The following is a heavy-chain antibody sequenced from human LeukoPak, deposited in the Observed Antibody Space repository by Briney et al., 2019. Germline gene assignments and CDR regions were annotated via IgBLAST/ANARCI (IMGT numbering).Heavy chain of an antibody. D-gene: IGHD6-6*01. Sequence: GGSLRLSCAASGFTFSTYSMNWVRQAPGKGLEWVSYISSGSDSIYYADSVKGRFTVSRDNAKNSLYLQMISLRDEDTAVYYCARGRGNSYQYFDYWGQGTLVTVSS. V-gene: IGHV3-48*02. J-gene: IGHJ4*02. CDR3: ARGRGNSYQYFDY. CDR1: GFTFSTYS. CDR2: ISSGSDSI.